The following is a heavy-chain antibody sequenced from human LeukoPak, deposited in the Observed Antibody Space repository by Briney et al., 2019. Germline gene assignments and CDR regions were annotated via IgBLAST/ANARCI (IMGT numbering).Heavy chain of an antibody. D-gene: IGHD6-13*01. Sequence: PGGSLRLSCVASGFPFSSYAMSWVRQAPGKGLEWVSAISGSGGSTYYADSVKGRFTISRDNSKNTLYLQMNSLRAEDTAVYYCAKEGPYKQLVRAVDYWGQGTLVTVPS. CDR2: ISGSGGST. CDR1: GFPFSSYA. J-gene: IGHJ4*02. CDR3: AKEGPYKQLVRAVDY. V-gene: IGHV3-23*01.